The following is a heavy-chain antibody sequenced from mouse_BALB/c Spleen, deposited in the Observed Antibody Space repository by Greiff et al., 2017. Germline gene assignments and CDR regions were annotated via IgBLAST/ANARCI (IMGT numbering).Heavy chain of an antibody. CDR2: INTGRGGT. J-gene: IGHJ4*01. CDR3: ARRGYAMDY. CDR1: GYAFTNYL. V-gene: IGHV1-54*01. Sequence: VKLMESGAELVRPGTSVKVSCKASGYAFTNYLIEWVKQRPGQGLEWIGVINTGRGGTNYNEKFKGKATLTADKSTSTAYMQISSLTSDDSAVYFCARRGYAMDYWGQGTSVTVSS.